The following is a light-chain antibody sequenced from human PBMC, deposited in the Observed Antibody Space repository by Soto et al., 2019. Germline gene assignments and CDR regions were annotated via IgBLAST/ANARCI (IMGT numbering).Light chain of an antibody. CDR3: QQYKSYSPIT. CDR2: DAS. CDR1: QSFTSW. Sequence: DIQMTQSPSTLSGSVGDRVTITCRASQSFTSWLAWYQQKPGKAPKLLIYDASNLQSGVPSRFSGSVSGTEFTLTISSLQPDDFATYYCQQYKSYSPITFGQGTRLEIK. V-gene: IGKV1-5*01. J-gene: IGKJ5*01.